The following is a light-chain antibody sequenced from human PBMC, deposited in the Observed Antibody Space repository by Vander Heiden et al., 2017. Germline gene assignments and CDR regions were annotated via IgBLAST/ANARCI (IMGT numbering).Light chain of an antibody. Sequence: DIQMTQSPSSLSASVGDRVTITCQASQDISNYLNWYQQKPGKAPKLLIYDASNLETGVPSRFSGSGSGTDFTFTISSLQPEDVATYYCQQDDNLPITFGRGTKVDIK. J-gene: IGKJ4*01. CDR1: QDISNY. V-gene: IGKV1-33*01. CDR3: QQDDNLPIT. CDR2: DAS.